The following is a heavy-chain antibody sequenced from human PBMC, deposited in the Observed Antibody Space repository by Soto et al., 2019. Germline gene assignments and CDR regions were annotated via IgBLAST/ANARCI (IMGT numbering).Heavy chain of an antibody. CDR3: VRDSGWLFDS. D-gene: IGHD6-19*01. J-gene: IGHJ4*02. CDR1: GFTFSSYG. V-gene: IGHV3-33*01. Sequence: QVQLVESGGGVVQPGRSLRLSCAASGFTFSSYGMHWVRQAPGKGLEWVALIWYDGSNKYYADSVKGRFTISRDDSKNTVFLQMNSLRAEHTAVYFCVRDSGWLFDSWGQGTLVTVSS. CDR2: IWYDGSNK.